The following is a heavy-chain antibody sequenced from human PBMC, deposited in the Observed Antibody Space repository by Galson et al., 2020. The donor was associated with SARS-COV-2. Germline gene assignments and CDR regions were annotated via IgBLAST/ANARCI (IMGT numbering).Heavy chain of an antibody. CDR1: GESLSTYF. CDR2: INHSGST. J-gene: IGHJ6*03. Sequence: SETLSLTCAVYGESLSTYFWSWLRQPPGKGPEWIGEINHSGSTSYNPSLKSRVTISVDTSKNQFSLKLSSVTAADTAVYYCARVKNLRYFDGRVYYYNYYMDVWGSGTTVTISS. CDR3: ARVKNLRYFDGRVYYYNYYMDV. V-gene: IGHV4-34*01. D-gene: IGHD3-9*01.